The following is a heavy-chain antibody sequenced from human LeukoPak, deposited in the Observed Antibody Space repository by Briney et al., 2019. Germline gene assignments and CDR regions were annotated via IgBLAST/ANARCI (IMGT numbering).Heavy chain of an antibody. CDR1: GYTLTSYY. CDR3: ARGTLRYFDF. V-gene: IGHV1-46*01. Sequence: ASVNVSCKASGYTLTSYYMHRVRQAPGQGPEWMGVINPSGGRTTSYAQKIQGRVTMTRDTSMSTVNMELSSLRSEDTAVYYCARGTLRYFDFWGQGTLVTVSS. CDR2: INPSGGRT. D-gene: IGHD3-9*01. J-gene: IGHJ4*02.